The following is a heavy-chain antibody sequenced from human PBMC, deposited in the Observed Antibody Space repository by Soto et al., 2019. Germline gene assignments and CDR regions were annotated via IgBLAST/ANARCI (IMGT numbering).Heavy chain of an antibody. D-gene: IGHD2-15*01. CDR3: ARDREGCSGGSCYFYFDY. Sequence: QVQLVQSGAEVKKPGSSVKVSCKASGGTFSSYTISWVRQAPGQGLEWMGRIIPILGIANYAQKFQGRVTITADKSTSTAYMELSSLRSEDTAVYYCARDREGCSGGSCYFYFDYWGQGTLVTVSS. J-gene: IGHJ4*02. CDR1: GGTFSSYT. CDR2: IIPILGIA. V-gene: IGHV1-69*08.